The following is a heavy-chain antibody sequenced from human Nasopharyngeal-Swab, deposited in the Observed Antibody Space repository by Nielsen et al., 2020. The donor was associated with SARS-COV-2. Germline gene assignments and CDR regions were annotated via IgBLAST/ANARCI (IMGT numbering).Heavy chain of an antibody. CDR2: IWYDGSNK. Sequence: VGQAPGNGVEWGSVIWYDGSNKYYADSVKGRFTISRNNSKNTLYLQKNSVRAEDTGVYYCARDLDNSSLATDDWGHGTLVTVSS. CDR3: ARDLDNSSLATDD. V-gene: IGHV3-33*01. J-gene: IGHJ4*03. D-gene: IGHD6-13*01.